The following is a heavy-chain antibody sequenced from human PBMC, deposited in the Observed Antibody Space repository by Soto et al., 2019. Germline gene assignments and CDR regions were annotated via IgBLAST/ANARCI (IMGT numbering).Heavy chain of an antibody. V-gene: IGHV4-39*01. CDR1: GGSISSRSYY. Sequence: SEPMSLTYTVSGGSISSRSYYWGSNRQPPGKGLEWIGCIYYSGSTYYNPSLKSRVTISVDTSKNQFSLKLSSVTAADTAVYYCARQRVTSYFDYWGQGTLVTVSS. J-gene: IGHJ4*02. CDR2: IYYSGST. D-gene: IGHD4-17*01. CDR3: ARQRVTSYFDY.